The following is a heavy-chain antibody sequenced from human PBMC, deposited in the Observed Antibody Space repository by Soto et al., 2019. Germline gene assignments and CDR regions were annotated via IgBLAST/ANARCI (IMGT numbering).Heavy chain of an antibody. Sequence: GGSLRLSCAASSFTFSDYWMNWVRQAPGKGLERVASIKYDRDEKNYVDSVKGRFIISRDNARNLLYLQMASLRAEDTAVYYCARDGVAAGLYFDNWGQGTLVTVSS. J-gene: IGHJ4*02. CDR3: ARDGVAAGLYFDN. V-gene: IGHV3-7*05. D-gene: IGHD6-13*01. CDR2: IKYDRDEK. CDR1: SFTFSDYW.